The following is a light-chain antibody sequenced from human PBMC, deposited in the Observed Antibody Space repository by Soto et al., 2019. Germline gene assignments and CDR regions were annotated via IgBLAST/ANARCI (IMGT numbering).Light chain of an antibody. CDR3: SSFADGFNVV. CDR1: NSDVGGYNL. Sequence: QSALTQPASVSGSPGQSITISCSGSNSDVGGYNLVSWYQHHPGKAPKLLIHEVFKRPSEIPARFSASKSGNTASLIVSGLQPEDEAEYFCSSFADGFNVVFGGGTKVTVL. V-gene: IGLV2-23*02. J-gene: IGLJ2*01. CDR2: EVF.